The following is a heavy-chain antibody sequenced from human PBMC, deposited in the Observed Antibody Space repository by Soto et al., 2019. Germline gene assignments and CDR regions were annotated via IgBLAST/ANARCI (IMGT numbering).Heavy chain of an antibody. CDR1: GFDFSKAW. CDR3: AAGTGRTDFDY. J-gene: IGHJ4*02. V-gene: IGHV3-15*01. Sequence: EVQLVESGGGLVKPGGSLRLSFVASGFDFSKAWMSWARQAPGKGREWVGRLMSKTDGGATDYAAPVKGRFTISRDDSKNTFYLQMSSLKTEDTAVFYCAAGTGRTDFDYWGQGTLVTVSS. CDR2: LMSKTDGGAT. D-gene: IGHD2-2*01.